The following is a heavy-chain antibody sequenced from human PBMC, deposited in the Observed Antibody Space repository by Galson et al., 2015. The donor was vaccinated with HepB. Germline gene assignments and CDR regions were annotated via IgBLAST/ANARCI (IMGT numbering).Heavy chain of an antibody. Sequence: SLRLSCAASGFTFDDYAMHWVRQAPGKGLEWVSGISWNSGSIGYADSVKGRFTISRDNAKNSLYLQMNSLRAEDTALYYCAKDKGIAVAGGDAFDIWGQGTMVTVSS. V-gene: IGHV3-9*01. J-gene: IGHJ3*02. CDR1: GFTFDDYA. CDR3: AKDKGIAVAGGDAFDI. CDR2: ISWNSGSI. D-gene: IGHD6-19*01.